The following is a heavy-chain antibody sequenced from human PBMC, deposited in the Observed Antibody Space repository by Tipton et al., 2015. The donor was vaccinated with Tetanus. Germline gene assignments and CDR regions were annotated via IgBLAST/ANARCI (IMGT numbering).Heavy chain of an antibody. CDR2: INHSGST. J-gene: IGHJ2*01. CDR1: GGSFSGYY. CDR3: ARVPTYWYFDL. V-gene: IGHV4-34*01. Sequence: LRLSCAVYGGSFSGYYWSWIRQPPGKGLEWIGEINHSGSTNYNPSLKSRVTISVDTSKNQFSLKLSSVTAADTAVYYCARVPTYWYFDLWGRGTLVTVSS.